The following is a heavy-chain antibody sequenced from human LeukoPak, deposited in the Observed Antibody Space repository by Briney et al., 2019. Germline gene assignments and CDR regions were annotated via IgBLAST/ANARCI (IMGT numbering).Heavy chain of an antibody. CDR2: INHSGST. V-gene: IGHV4-34*01. CDR1: GGSFSTYY. D-gene: IGHD6-6*01. Sequence: SETLSLTCAVYGGSFSTYYWSWVRQPPGKGLEWIGEINHSGSTNYNPSLKSRVTISVDTSKNQFSLKLSSVTAADTAVYYCATYSNSSGFDYWGQGTLVTVSS. J-gene: IGHJ4*02. CDR3: ATYSNSSGFDY.